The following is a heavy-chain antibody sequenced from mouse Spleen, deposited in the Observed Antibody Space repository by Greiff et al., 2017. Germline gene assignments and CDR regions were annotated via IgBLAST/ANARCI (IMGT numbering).Heavy chain of an antibody. D-gene: IGHD2-3*01. V-gene: IGHV1-76*01. CDR1: GYTFTDYY. Sequence: QVQLKQSGAELVRPGASVKLSCKASGYTFTDYYINWVKQRPGQGLEWIARIYPGSGNTYYNEKFKGKATLTAEKSSSTAYMQLSSLTSEDSAVYFCAKDGYSRFDYWGQGTTLTVSS. CDR3: AKDGYSRFDY. CDR2: IYPGSGNT. J-gene: IGHJ2*01.